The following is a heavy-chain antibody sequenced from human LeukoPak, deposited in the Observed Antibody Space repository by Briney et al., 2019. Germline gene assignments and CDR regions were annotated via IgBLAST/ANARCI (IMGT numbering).Heavy chain of an antibody. J-gene: IGHJ4*02. D-gene: IGHD3-9*01. CDR1: GFTFSSYW. CDR2: IKQDGSEK. Sequence: PGGSLRLSCAASGFTFSSYWMSWVRQAPGEGLEWVANIKQDGSEKYYVDSVKGRFTISRDNAKNSLYLQMNSLRAEDTAVYYCARDQREPLLTGYRATFDYWGQGTLVTVSS. CDR3: ARDQREPLLTGYRATFDY. V-gene: IGHV3-7*01.